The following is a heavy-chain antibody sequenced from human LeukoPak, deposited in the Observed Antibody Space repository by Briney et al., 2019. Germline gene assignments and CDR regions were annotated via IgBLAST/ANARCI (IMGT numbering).Heavy chain of an antibody. V-gene: IGHV3-23*01. CDR1: GFTFSSYA. Sequence: GGSLRLSCAASGFTFSSYAMSWVRQAPGKGLEWVSAISGSGGSTYHADSVKGRFTISRDNSKNTLYLQMNSLRAEDTAVYYCAKDFRIGYSYGLRAFDIWGQGTMVTVSS. D-gene: IGHD5-18*01. CDR2: ISGSGGST. CDR3: AKDFRIGYSYGLRAFDI. J-gene: IGHJ3*02.